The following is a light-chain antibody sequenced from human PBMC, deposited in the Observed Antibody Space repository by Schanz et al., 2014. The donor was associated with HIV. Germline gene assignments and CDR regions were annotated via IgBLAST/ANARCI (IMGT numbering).Light chain of an antibody. V-gene: IGLV1-40*01. Sequence: QSVLTQPPSVSGAPGQRVTISCTGTRSNIGTGFDVHWYQLLPGTAPKVLIFANTHRPSGVPDRFSGSKSGTSASLAITVLQAEDEADYYCQSFDSSLSAVVFGGGTKLTVL. CDR2: ANT. CDR3: QSFDSSLSAVV. J-gene: IGLJ2*01. CDR1: RSNIGTGFD.